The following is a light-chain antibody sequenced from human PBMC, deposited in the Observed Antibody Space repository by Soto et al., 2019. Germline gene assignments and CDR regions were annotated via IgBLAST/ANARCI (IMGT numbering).Light chain of an antibody. CDR1: QSISSW. Sequence: DIQMTQSPSTLSASVGDRVTITCRASQSISSWLAWYQQKPGKAPKLLIYDASSLESGVPSRFSRSGSGTEFTLTISSLQPDDFATYYCQQYNSYPYTFGQGTQLEIK. J-gene: IGKJ2*01. V-gene: IGKV1-5*01. CDR3: QQYNSYPYT. CDR2: DAS.